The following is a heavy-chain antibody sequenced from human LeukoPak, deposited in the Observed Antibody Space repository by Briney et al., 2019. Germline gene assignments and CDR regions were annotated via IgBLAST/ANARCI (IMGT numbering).Heavy chain of an antibody. CDR1: GGSISSSSYY. CDR3: AKLLYYYDSSQPY. J-gene: IGHJ4*02. Sequence: SETLSLTCTVSGGSISSSSYYWGWIRQPPGKGLEWIGSIHYSGSTNYNPSLKSRVTISVDTSKNQFSLKLSSVTAADTAVYYCAKLLYYYDSSQPYWGQGTLVTVSS. CDR2: IHYSGST. D-gene: IGHD3-22*01. V-gene: IGHV4-39*07.